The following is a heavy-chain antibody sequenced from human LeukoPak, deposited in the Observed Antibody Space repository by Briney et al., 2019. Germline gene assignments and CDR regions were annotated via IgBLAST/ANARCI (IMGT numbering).Heavy chain of an antibody. D-gene: IGHD3-3*01. J-gene: IGHJ6*03. CDR3: ARGPAYDFWSGYHYYYYMDV. V-gene: IGHV4-30-2*01. Sequence: SETLSLTCTVSGGSISSGGYYWSWIRQPPGKGLEWIGYIYHSGSTYYNPSLKSRVTISVDRSKNQFSLKLSSVTAADTAVYYCARGPAYDFWSGYHYYYYMDVWGKGTTVTVSS. CDR1: GGSISSGGYY. CDR2: IYHSGST.